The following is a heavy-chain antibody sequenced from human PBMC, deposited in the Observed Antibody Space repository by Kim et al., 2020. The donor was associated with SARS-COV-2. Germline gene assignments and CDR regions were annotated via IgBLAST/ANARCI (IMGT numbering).Heavy chain of an antibody. CDR3: TRRRGYYGSGSYYPYYYYVMDV. Sequence: ASVNVSCKASGYTFTSYYMHWVRQAPGQGLEWMGIINPSGGSTSYAQKFQGRVTMTRDTSTSTVYMELSSLRSEDTDVYYCTRRRGYYGSGSYYPYYYYVMDVWGQGTTVTVSS. D-gene: IGHD3-10*01. V-gene: IGHV1-46*01. CDR1: GYTFTSYY. J-gene: IGHJ6*02. CDR2: INPSGGST.